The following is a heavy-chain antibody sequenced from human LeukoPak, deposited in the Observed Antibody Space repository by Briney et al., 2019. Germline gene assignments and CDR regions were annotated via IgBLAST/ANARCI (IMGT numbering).Heavy chain of an antibody. V-gene: IGHV4-59*01. CDR3: ARLVVPAAIPE. J-gene: IGHJ4*02. D-gene: IGHD2-2*01. CDR2: IYYSGST. CDR1: GGSISSYY. Sequence: SETLSLTCTVSGGSISSYYWSWIRQPPGKGLQWIGYIYYSGSTNYNPSLKSRVTISVDTSKNQFSLKLSSVTAADTAVYYCARLVVPAAIPEWGQGTLVTVSS.